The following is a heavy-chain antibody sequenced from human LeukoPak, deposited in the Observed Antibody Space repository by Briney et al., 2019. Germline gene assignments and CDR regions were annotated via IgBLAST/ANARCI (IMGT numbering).Heavy chain of an antibody. Sequence: ASVKVSCKASGGTFSSYAISWVRQAPGQGLEWMGGIIPIFGTANYAQKFQGRVTITADESTSTAYMELSSLRSEDTAVYYCARGGMTTVVPPPDYWGQGTPVTVSS. CDR1: GGTFSSYA. CDR3: ARGGMTTVVPPPDY. D-gene: IGHD4-23*01. V-gene: IGHV1-69*01. J-gene: IGHJ4*02. CDR2: IIPIFGTA.